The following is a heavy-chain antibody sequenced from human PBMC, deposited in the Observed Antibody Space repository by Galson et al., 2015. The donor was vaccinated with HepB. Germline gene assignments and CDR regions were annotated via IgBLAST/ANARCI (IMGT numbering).Heavy chain of an antibody. D-gene: IGHD3-22*01. CDR3: AKDQWYYDSSGYYFGGSDY. CDR1: GFTFSSYA. J-gene: IGHJ4*02. CDR2: ISGSGGST. V-gene: IGHV3-23*01. Sequence: SLRLSCAASGFTFSSYAMSWVRQAPGKGLEWVSAISGSGGSTYYADSVKGRFTISRDNSKNTLYLQINSLRAEDTAVYYCAKDQWYYDSSGYYFGGSDYWGQGTLVTVSS.